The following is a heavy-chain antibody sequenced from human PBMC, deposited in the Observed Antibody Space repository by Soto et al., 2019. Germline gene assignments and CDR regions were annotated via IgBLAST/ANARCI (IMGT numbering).Heavy chain of an antibody. D-gene: IGHD2-2*01. CDR1: GFTFSSYS. Sequence: PGGSLRLSTAASGFTFSSYSMNWVRQAPGKGLEWVSSISSSSSYIYYADSVKGRFTISRDNAKNSLYLQMNSLRAEDTAVYYCARVGGGYQLLHAFDIWGQGTMVTV. CDR3: ARVGGGYQLLHAFDI. V-gene: IGHV3-21*01. CDR2: ISSSSSYI. J-gene: IGHJ3*02.